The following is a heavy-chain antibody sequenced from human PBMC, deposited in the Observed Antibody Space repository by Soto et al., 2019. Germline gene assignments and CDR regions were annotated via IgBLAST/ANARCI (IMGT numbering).Heavy chain of an antibody. J-gene: IGHJ4*02. CDR2: INAGNGNT. V-gene: IGHV1-3*01. CDR3: ARGTLIVYAKYNPYFDY. Sequence: GASVKVSCKASGYTVTSYAMHWVRQAPGQRLEWMGWINAGNGNTKYSQKFQGRVTITRDTSASTAYMELSSLRSEDTAVYYCARGTLIVYAKYNPYFDYWGQGTLVTVSS. D-gene: IGHD2-8*01. CDR1: GYTVTSYA.